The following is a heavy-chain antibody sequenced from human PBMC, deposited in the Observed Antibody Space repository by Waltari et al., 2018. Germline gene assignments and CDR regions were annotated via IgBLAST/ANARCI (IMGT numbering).Heavy chain of an antibody. CDR2: ISTTGGT. CDR3: ARDTGGWYYDV. V-gene: IGHV4-59*01. D-gene: IGHD3-10*01. CDR1: DGSISIFY. Sequence: QVQLLQSGPGLVKPSETLSLTCTVSDGSISIFYWTWLRQPPGKGPEWIGCISTTGGTKYNPSRQSRVSFSVDTSKNQFSLRLTSVTAADTALYYCARDTGGWYYDVWGRGSLVTVSA. J-gene: IGHJ2*01.